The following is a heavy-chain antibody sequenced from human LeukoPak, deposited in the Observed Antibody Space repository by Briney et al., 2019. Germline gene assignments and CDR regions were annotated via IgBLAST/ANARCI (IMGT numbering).Heavy chain of an antibody. D-gene: IGHD3-22*01. Sequence: SGGSLRLSCAVSGITLSNYGMSWVRPAPGKGVEWVAGISDSGCRTKQAHSAKGRFTITRDHSKNPLYLQMKSLGAEDTAVYFCATRGVVIRVILVGFHKAAYYFDSWGQGALVTVSS. CDR2: ISDSGCRT. V-gene: IGHV3-23*01. CDR1: GITLSNYG. J-gene: IGHJ4*02. CDR3: ATRGVVIRVILVGFHKAAYYFDS.